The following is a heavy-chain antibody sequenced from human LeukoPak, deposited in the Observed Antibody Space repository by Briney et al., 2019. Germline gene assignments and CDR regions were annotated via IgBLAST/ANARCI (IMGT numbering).Heavy chain of an antibody. CDR3: ATYTHWVAGDV. CDR1: GFTFSDSW. CDR2: MNQDGSAK. Sequence: PGGSLRLSCAASGFTFSDSWMSWVREAPGKGLEWGANMNQDGSAKGYVDSVKGRFTISRDNARNSLYLQMSSLRPEDTAVYYCATYTHWVAGDVWGQGTTVTVSS. V-gene: IGHV3-7*01. D-gene: IGHD3-16*01. J-gene: IGHJ6*02.